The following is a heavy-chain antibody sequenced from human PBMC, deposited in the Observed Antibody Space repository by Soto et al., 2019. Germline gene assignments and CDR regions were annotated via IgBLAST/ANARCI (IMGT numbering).Heavy chain of an antibody. Sequence: QVQLVQSGAEVKKPGASVKVSCKASGYTFTSFAMHWVRQAPGQRLEWMGWINAGNGNTKYSQNFQGRVTITRATSATTAYMELSSLRSEDTALYYCARAVDDYNYFDYWGQGTLVTVSS. CDR2: INAGNGNT. V-gene: IGHV1-3*01. CDR3: ARAVDDYNYFDY. D-gene: IGHD4-4*01. J-gene: IGHJ4*02. CDR1: GYTFTSFA.